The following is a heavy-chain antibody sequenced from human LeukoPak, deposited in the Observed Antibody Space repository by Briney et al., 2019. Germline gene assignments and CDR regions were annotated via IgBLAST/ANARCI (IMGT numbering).Heavy chain of an antibody. V-gene: IGHV3-30*18. D-gene: IGHD7-27*01. Sequence: PGGSLRLSCAASGFTFSGYGMHWVRQAPGKGLEWVAVISYDGSNKYYADSVKGRFTISRDNSKNTLYLQMNSLRAEDMALYYCAKDLTGEVNSGYFDYWGQGTLVTVPS. CDR3: AKDLTGEVNSGYFDY. CDR2: ISYDGSNK. CDR1: GFTFSGYG. J-gene: IGHJ4*02.